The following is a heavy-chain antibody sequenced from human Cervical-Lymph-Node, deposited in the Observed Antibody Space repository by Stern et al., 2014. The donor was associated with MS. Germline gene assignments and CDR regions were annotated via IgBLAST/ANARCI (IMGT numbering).Heavy chain of an antibody. V-gene: IGHV1-18*01. CDR2: ISAYNGNN. CDR3: ARDRGMTTVTVAYFDL. CDR1: GYTFTSYG. Sequence: VQLVQSGAEVKKPGASVKGSCKASGYTFTSYGISWVRQAPGQGLEWMGWISAYNGNNNYAKKLQGRVTMTTGTSTSTAYMELRSLRSDDTAVYYCARDRGMTTVTVAYFDLWGRGTLFTVSS. D-gene: IGHD4-17*01. J-gene: IGHJ2*01.